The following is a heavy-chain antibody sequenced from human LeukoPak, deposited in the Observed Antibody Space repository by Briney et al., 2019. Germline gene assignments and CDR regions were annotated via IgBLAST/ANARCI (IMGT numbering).Heavy chain of an antibody. Sequence: KTGGSLRLSCAASGFTFSSYGMNWVRQAPGKGLEWVSSISGSSSYIYYADSVKGRFTISRDNAKNSLYLQMNSLRAEDTALYYCARDYKGSKFPMIVRATRSYYFDYWGQGTLVTVSS. J-gene: IGHJ4*02. V-gene: IGHV3-21*01. CDR3: ARDYKGSKFPMIVRATRSYYFDY. CDR2: ISGSSSYI. CDR1: GFTFSSYG. D-gene: IGHD3-22*01.